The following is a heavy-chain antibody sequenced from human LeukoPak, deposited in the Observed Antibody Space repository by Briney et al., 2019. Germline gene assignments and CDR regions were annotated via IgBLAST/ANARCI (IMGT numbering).Heavy chain of an antibody. D-gene: IGHD3-3*01. CDR2: ISYDGSNK. J-gene: IGHJ3*02. V-gene: IGHV3-30-3*01. CDR1: GFTFSSYA. CDR3: ARDRGIFGVVIDAFDI. Sequence: GGSLRLSCAASGFTFSSYAMHWVRQAPGKGLEWVAVISYDGSNKYYADSVKGRFTISRDNSKNTLYLQMNSLRAEDTAVYYCARDRGIFGVVIDAFDIWGQGTMVTVSS.